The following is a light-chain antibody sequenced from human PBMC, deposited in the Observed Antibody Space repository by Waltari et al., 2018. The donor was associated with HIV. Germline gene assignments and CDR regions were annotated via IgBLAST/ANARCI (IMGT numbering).Light chain of an antibody. CDR1: ALPKQY. CDR2: KDT. J-gene: IGLJ1*01. Sequence: SYDLTQPPSVSVSPGQTARITCSGNALPKQYAYWYQQKPGQAPVLPIYKDTERPSGIPERFSGSSSGTTVTLTISGVQAEDEADYYCQSADTTGSLYVFGTGTKVTV. V-gene: IGLV3-25*03. CDR3: QSADTTGSLYV.